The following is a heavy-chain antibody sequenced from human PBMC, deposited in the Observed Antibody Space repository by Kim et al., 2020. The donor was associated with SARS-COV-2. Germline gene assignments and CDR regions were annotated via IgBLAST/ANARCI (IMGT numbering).Heavy chain of an antibody. CDR3: ARRTRPNFYYYYGMDV. V-gene: IGHV4-34*01. D-gene: IGHD2-2*01. CDR1: GGSFSGYY. CDR2: INHSGST. J-gene: IGHJ6*02. Sequence: SETLSLTCAVYGGSFSGYYWSWIRQPPGKGLEWIGEINHSGSTNYNPSLKSRVTISVDTSKNQFSLKLSSVTAADTAVYYCARRTRPNFYYYYGMDVWGQGTTVTVSS.